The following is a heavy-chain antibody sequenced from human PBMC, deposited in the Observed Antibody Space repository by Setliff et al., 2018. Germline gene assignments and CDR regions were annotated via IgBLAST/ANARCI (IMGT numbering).Heavy chain of an antibody. CDR3: LRLVRYCTKIACQATSGDEV. J-gene: IGHJ4*02. Sequence: GASVKVSCKASGYTLSNSILSWVRQAPGQGLEWVGWISAYNGKTYSAQKFQDGVTLTMHTSTNMGYLELRDLISDDTAVYYCLRLVRYCTKIACQATSGDEVWGLGTLVTVSS. CDR2: ISAYNGKT. D-gene: IGHD2-8*01. CDR1: GYTLSNSI. V-gene: IGHV1-18*01.